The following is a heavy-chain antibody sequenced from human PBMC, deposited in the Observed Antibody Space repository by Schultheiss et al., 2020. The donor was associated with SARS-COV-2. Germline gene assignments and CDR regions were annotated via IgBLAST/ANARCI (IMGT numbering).Heavy chain of an antibody. CDR1: GGSISSGGYY. CDR2: INHSGST. D-gene: IGHD6-6*01. CDR3: ARRYSSSSPYGMDV. Sequence: SETLSLTCTVSGGSISSGGYYWSWIRQPPGKGLEWIGEINHSGSTNYNPSLKSRVTISVDTSKNQFSLKLSSVTAADTAVYYCARRYSSSSPYGMDVWGQGTTVTVSS. J-gene: IGHJ6*02. V-gene: IGHV4-39*07.